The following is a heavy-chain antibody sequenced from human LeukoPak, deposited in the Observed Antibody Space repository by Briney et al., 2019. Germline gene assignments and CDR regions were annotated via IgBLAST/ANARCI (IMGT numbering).Heavy chain of an antibody. Sequence: GESLKISCKGSGYTFSSYWIGWVRQMPGKGLEWMGIIYPGDSDTRYSPSLQGQVTISVDTSIGTAYLQWSSLKTSDTAIYYCARQNDFRLDYWGQGTLVTVSS. D-gene: IGHD3-3*01. J-gene: IGHJ4*02. CDR2: IYPGDSDT. V-gene: IGHV5-51*01. CDR1: GYTFSSYW. CDR3: ARQNDFRLDY.